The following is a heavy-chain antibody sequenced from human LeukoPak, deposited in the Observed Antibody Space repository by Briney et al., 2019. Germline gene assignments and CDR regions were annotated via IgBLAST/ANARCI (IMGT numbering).Heavy chain of an antibody. D-gene: IGHD2-8*01. CDR3: ARVVPMVQYYKSYIDV. CDR2: TSEGSSNL. Sequence: GGSLRLSCAASGFNFGTYGMNWVRQAPGKGLEWIAYTSEGSSNLQYAGSVKGRFTISNDNAKGSLYLQMNSLRGEDTAVYYCARVVPMVQYYKSYIDVWSKGTSVTVSS. V-gene: IGHV3-48*01. J-gene: IGHJ6*03. CDR1: GFNFGTYG.